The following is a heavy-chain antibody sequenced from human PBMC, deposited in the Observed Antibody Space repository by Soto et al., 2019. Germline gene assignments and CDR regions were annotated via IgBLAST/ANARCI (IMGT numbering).Heavy chain of an antibody. CDR2: VYYSGST. CDR1: GGSIGSRSYY. V-gene: IGHV4-39*01. CDR3: ARQRTMVVTQVYIDY. J-gene: IGHJ4*01. D-gene: IGHD2-21*02. Sequence: PSETLSLTCNVSGGSIGSRSYYWGWIRQPPGKGLEWIGSVYYSGSTYYNPSLKSRVTISVDTSKNQFSLKLSSVTAADTAVYFCARQRTMVVTQVYIDYWGHGTLVTVSS.